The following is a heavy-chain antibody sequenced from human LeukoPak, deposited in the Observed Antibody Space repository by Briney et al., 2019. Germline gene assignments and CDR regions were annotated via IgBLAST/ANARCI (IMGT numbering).Heavy chain of an antibody. J-gene: IGHJ5*02. V-gene: IGHV3-30*03. Sequence: GGFLRLSCAASGFTFSSYGMHWVRQAPGKGLEWVAVISYDGSNKYYADSVKGRFTISRDNSKNTLYLQMNSLRAEDTAVYYCAREARITMIVVADLDPWGQGTLVTVSS. CDR1: GFTFSSYG. D-gene: IGHD3-22*01. CDR2: ISYDGSNK. CDR3: AREARITMIVVADLDP.